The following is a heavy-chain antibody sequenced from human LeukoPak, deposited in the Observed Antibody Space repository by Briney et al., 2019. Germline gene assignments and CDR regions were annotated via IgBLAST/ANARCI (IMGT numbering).Heavy chain of an antibody. D-gene: IGHD7-27*01. V-gene: IGHV4-59*01. CDR2: IYYSGST. CDR3: ARDKWGRTAFDI. CDR1: GGSINNYY. J-gene: IGHJ3*02. Sequence: KPSETLPLTCTVSGGSINNYYWSWIRQSPGKGLEWIGYIYYSGSTNYNPSLKSRVTISVDTSKIQFSLKLSSVTAADTAVYYCARDKWGRTAFDIWGQGTMVTVSS.